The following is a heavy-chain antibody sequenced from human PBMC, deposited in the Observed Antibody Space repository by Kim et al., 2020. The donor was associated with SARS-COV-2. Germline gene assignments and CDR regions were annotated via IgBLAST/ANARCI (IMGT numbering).Heavy chain of an antibody. V-gene: IGHV4-59*01. CDR1: GGPTSSYY. CDR3: ASGRYYYANEH. Sequence: SETLSLTCIVSGGPTSSYYWSWIRQPPGKGLEWVGYIYHDGSTNYNPSLKTRLTVSLDTSKTQFSLKLSSVTAADTAVYYCASGRYYYANEHWGRGTLVTVSS. CDR2: IYHDGST. D-gene: IGHD3-10*01. J-gene: IGHJ4*02.